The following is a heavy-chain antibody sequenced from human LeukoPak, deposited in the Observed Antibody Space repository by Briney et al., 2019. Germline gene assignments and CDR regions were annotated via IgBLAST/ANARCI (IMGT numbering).Heavy chain of an antibody. Sequence: SETLSLTCAVHGGSFSGYYWSWIRQPPGKGLEWIGEINHSGSTNCNPSLKSRVTISVDTSKNQFSLKLSSVTAADTAVYYCARGDGRDGYKGRLEYWGQGNLVTVSS. D-gene: IGHD5-24*01. J-gene: IGHJ4*02. CDR3: ARGDGRDGYKGRLEY. CDR1: GGSFSGYY. V-gene: IGHV4-34*01. CDR2: INHSGST.